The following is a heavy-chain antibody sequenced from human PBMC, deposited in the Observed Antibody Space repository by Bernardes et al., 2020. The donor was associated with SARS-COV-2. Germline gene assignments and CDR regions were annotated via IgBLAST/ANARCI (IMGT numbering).Heavy chain of an antibody. V-gene: IGHV5-51*01. CDR2: IYPGDSDT. CDR3: ARHQGYGDYSWYFQH. CDR1: GFSFTSYW. D-gene: IGHD4-17*01. Sequence: GASLKISGKGSGFSFTSYWIGWVRQMPGKGLEWMVIIYPGDSDTRYSPSFQGQVTISADKSISTAYLQWSSLKASDTAMYYCARHQGYGDYSWYFQHWGQGTLVTVSS. J-gene: IGHJ1*01.